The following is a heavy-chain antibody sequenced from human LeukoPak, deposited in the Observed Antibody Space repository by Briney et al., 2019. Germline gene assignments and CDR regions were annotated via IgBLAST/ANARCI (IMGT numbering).Heavy chain of an antibody. CDR2: ISSSGGTI. V-gene: IGHV3-48*03. Sequence: GGSLRLSCAASGFSFSSFEMNWVRQAPGKGLEWVSYISSSGGTIYYADSVKGRVTISRDNAMNSLYLQMNSLRAEDTAVYYCARRSSSWSYFDYWGQGTLVTVS. CDR1: GFSFSSFE. CDR3: ARRSSSWSYFDY. D-gene: IGHD6-13*01. J-gene: IGHJ4*02.